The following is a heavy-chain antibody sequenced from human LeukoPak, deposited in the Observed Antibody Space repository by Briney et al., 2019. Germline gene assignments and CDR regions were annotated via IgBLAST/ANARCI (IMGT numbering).Heavy chain of an antibody. CDR2: IYYSGST. CDR3: AREAVLLWFGEFNWFDP. D-gene: IGHD3-10*01. CDR1: GGSISSYY. Sequence: SETLSLTCTVSGGSISSYYWSWIRQPPGKGLEWIGYIYYSGSTNYNPSLKSRVTISVDTSKNQFSLKLSSVTAADTAVYYCAREAVLLWFGEFNWFDPWGQGTLVTVSS. J-gene: IGHJ5*02. V-gene: IGHV4-59*08.